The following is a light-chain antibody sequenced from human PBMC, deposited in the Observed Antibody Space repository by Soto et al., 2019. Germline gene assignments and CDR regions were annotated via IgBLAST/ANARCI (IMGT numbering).Light chain of an antibody. V-gene: IGLV1-44*01. CDR3: AAWDASLNGVV. Sequence: QSVLTQPPSASGTPGQRVTISCSGSSSNIGSNTVNWYQQHPGTAPKLLIYSNNHRPSGVPDRFSGSKSGTSASLAISGLQSEDEADYYCAAWDASLNGVVFGGGTKLTVL. CDR2: SNN. CDR1: SSNIGSNT. J-gene: IGLJ2*01.